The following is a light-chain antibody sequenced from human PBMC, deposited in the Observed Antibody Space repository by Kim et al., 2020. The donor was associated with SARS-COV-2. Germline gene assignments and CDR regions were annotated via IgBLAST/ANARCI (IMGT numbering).Light chain of an antibody. CDR2: QDS. CDR1: KLGDKY. V-gene: IGLV3-1*01. CDR3: QAWDSSTGV. J-gene: IGLJ2*01. Sequence: VSQGQTASITCSGDKLGDKYACWYQQKPGQSPVLVIYQDSKRPSGIPERFSGANSGNTATLTISGTQAMDEADDYCQAWDSSTGVFGGGTQLTVL.